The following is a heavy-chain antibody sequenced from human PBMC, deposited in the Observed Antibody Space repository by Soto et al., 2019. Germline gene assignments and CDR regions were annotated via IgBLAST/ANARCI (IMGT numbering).Heavy chain of an antibody. CDR2: MNPNSGNT. CDR1: GYTFTSYD. V-gene: IGHV1-8*01. Sequence: QVQLVQSGAEVKKPGASVKVSCKASGYTFTSYDINWVRQATGQGLEWMGWMNPNSGNTGYPQKCQGRVTMTRSTSISTAYMELSSLRFEDTAVYYCARSPPRVERNNYAGGWFDPWGQGTLVTVSS. CDR3: ARSPPRVERNNYAGGWFDP. J-gene: IGHJ5*02. D-gene: IGHD4-4*01.